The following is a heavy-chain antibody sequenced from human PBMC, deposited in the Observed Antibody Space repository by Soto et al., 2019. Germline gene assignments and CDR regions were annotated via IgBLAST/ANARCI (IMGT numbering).Heavy chain of an antibody. CDR2: ISGSGGST. CDR3: AKDQAERYHGSGSPHAFDI. J-gene: IGHJ3*02. Sequence: GGSLRLSCAASGFTFSSYAMSWVRQAPGKGLEWVSAISGSGGSTYYADSVKGRFTISRDNSKNTLYLQMNSLRAEDTAVYYCAKDQAERYHGSGSPHAFDIWGQGTMVTVSS. CDR1: GFTFSSYA. V-gene: IGHV3-23*01. D-gene: IGHD3-10*01.